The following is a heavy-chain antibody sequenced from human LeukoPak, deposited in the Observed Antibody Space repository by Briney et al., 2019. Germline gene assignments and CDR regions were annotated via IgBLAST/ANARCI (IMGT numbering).Heavy chain of an antibody. CDR2: FDPEDGET. CDR3: ATAVYSGDYYYYGMDV. V-gene: IGHV1-24*01. J-gene: IGHJ6*02. D-gene: IGHD2-8*01. Sequence: ASVKVSCKVSGYTLTELSMHWVRQAPGKGLEWMGGFDPEDGETIYAQKFQGRVTMTEDTSTDTAYMGLSSLRSEDTAVYYCATAVYSGDYYYYGMDVWGQGTTVTVSS. CDR1: GYTLTELS.